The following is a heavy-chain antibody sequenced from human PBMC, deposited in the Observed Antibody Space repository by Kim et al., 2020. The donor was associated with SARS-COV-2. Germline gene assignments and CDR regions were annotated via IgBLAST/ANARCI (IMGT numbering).Heavy chain of an antibody. CDR2: INNSGAST. CDR1: GFTFSSYA. Sequence: GGSLRLSCAASGFTFSSYAMSWVRQAPGKGLEWVSTINNSGASTYYADSVKGRFTVSRDNSKNTLYLQMNSLRAEDTAIYYCAKGATLMYCFDYWGQGSLVTVSS. D-gene: IGHD1-26*01. CDR3: AKGATLMYCFDY. J-gene: IGHJ4*02. V-gene: IGHV3-23*01.